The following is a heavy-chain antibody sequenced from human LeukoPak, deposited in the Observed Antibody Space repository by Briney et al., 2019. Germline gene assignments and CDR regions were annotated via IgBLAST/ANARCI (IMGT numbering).Heavy chain of an antibody. CDR2: ISSSSSYI. CDR3: ARGIKTTPDAFDI. J-gene: IGHJ3*02. CDR1: GFTFSTYS. V-gene: IGHV3-21*01. D-gene: IGHD2-15*01. Sequence: GGSLRLSCAASGFTFSTYSMNWVRQAPGKGLEWVSSISSSSSYIYYADSVKGRFTVSIDSTKNSLYLQMNSLRAEDTAVYYCARGIKTTPDAFDIWGQGTKVTVSS.